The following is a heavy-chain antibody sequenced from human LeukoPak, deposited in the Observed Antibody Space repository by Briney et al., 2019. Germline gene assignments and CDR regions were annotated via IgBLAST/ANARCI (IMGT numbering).Heavy chain of an antibody. CDR1: GDSIDSTRYY. Sequence: SETLSLTCAVSGDSIDSTRYYWGWIRQPPGKGLEWIGSIYYSGSTYYNPSLKSRVTISVDTSKNQFSLKLSSVTAADTAVYYCARELDSYYYYYYMDVWGKGTTVTVSS. V-gene: IGHV4-39*07. CDR2: IYYSGST. J-gene: IGHJ6*03. D-gene: IGHD2-2*03. CDR3: ARELDSYYYYYYMDV.